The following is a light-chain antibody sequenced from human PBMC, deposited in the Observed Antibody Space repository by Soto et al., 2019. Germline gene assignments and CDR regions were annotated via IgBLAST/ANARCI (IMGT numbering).Light chain of an antibody. CDR2: GAS. CDR1: QSVYSS. Sequence: ETVMTQSPAPLSVSPGERATLSCRASQSVYSSLAWYQQKPGQAPRLLIYGASTRATGIPARFSGSGSGTEFTLTISRLQSEDFAVYYCQQYNNWPPWTFGQGTKVEIK. J-gene: IGKJ1*01. V-gene: IGKV3-15*01. CDR3: QQYNNWPPWT.